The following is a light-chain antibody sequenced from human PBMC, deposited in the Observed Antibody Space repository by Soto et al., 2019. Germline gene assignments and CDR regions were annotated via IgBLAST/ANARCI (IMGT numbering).Light chain of an antibody. CDR3: QRYGSSPT. J-gene: IGKJ1*01. CDR2: GAS. V-gene: IGKV3-20*01. Sequence: EIVMTQSPATLSVSPGERATLSCRASQSVSSNLAWYQQKPGQAPRLLIYGASTRATGIPDRFSGIGSGTDFTLTISRLEPEDFAVDDCQRYGSSPTFGQGTKVDIK. CDR1: QSVSSN.